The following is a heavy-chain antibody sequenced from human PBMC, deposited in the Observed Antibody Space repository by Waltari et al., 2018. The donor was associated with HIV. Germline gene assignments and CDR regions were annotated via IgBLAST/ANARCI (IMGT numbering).Heavy chain of an antibody. CDR2: IYYSGST. V-gene: IGHV4-39*01. D-gene: IGHD1-26*01. CDR1: GGSISSSSYY. J-gene: IGHJ4*02. Sequence: QLQLQESGPGLVKPSETLSLTCTVSGGSISSSSYYWGWIRQPPGKGLEWIGSIYYSGSTYYNPSLKSRVTISVDTSKNQFSLKLSSVTAADTAVYYCAITIVGATDGIYWGQGTLVTVSS. CDR3: AITIVGATDGIY.